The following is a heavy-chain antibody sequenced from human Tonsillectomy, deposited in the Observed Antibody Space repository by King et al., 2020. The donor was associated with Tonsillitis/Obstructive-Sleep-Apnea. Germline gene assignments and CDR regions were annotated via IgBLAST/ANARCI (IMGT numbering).Heavy chain of an antibody. CDR1: GFTLSSYG. CDR2: IWYDGSNK. J-gene: IGHJ3*02. D-gene: IGHD2-15*01. CDR3: ARDKGYMYCSGGSCYQDAFDI. Sequence: VQLVESGGGVVQPGRSLRLSCAASGFTLSSYGMHWVRQAPGKGLEWVAVIWYDGSNKYYADSVKGLFTISRDNSKNTLYLQMNSLRAEDAAVYYCARDKGYMYCSGGSCYQDAFDIWGQGTLVTVSS. V-gene: IGHV3-33*01.